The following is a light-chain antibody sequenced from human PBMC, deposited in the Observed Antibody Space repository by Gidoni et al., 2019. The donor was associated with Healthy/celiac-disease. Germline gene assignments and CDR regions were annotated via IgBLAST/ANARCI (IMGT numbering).Light chain of an antibody. CDR1: SSDVGGYNY. CDR3: SSYTSSSTLV. J-gene: IGLJ2*01. V-gene: IGLV2-14*01. CDR2: EVS. Sequence: QSALTQPASVSGSPGQSITIYCPGTSSDVGGYNYVSWYQQHPGKAPKLMIYEVSNRPSGVSIRFSGSKSGNTASLTISGLQAEDEADYYCSSYTSSSTLVFGGGTKLTVL.